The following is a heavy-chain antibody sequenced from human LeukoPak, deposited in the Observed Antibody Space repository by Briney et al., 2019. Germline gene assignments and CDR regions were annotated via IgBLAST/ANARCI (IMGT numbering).Heavy chain of an antibody. Sequence: PSETLSLTCTVSAGSISNYYWSWIRQPPGKGLEWIVSVHHSGNSYYNPSLKSRVTISVDTSRNQFSLRLTSVTAADTAVYYCVRDVLEYDDFWGQGILVTVSS. D-gene: IGHD2/OR15-2a*01. CDR2: VHHSGNS. V-gene: IGHV4-59*08. J-gene: IGHJ4*02. CDR3: VRDVLEYDDF. CDR1: AGSISNYY.